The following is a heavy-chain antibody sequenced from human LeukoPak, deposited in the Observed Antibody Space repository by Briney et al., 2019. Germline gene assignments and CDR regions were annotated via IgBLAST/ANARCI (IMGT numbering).Heavy chain of an antibody. CDR3: ARDRVGRRYGMDA. J-gene: IGHJ6*02. CDR2: IYYSANT. CDR1: SGSNRSYY. V-gene: IGHV4-59*01. D-gene: IGHD2-15*01. Sequence: SETLSLTCTVSSGSNRSYYSNWLRQPPGKGLEWSGYIYYSANTNYNPSLKSRVTISVDTSKNQFSLKLSSVTAADTAVYYCARDRVGRRYGMDAWGQGTTVTVSS.